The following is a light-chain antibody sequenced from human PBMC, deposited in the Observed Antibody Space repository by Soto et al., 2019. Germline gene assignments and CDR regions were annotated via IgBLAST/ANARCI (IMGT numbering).Light chain of an antibody. V-gene: IGKV3D-20*02. Sequence: EIVLTQSPGTLSLSPGEIASLSCRATQSVSSNYLAWFQQKPGQAPRLLIYGASRRATGIPDRFSGSGSGTDFTLTISSLEPEESAVYYCQQRSNSPPWITLGQGTRLEIK. CDR2: GAS. CDR1: QSVSSNY. CDR3: QQRSNSPPWIT. J-gene: IGKJ5*01.